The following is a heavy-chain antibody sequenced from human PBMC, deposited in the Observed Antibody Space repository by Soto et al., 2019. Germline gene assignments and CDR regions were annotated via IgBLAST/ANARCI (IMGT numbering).Heavy chain of an antibody. D-gene: IGHD6-13*01. CDR3: ARDNEGSSIAAAGDNWFDP. J-gene: IGHJ5*02. CDR2: IIPIFGTA. Sequence: SVKVSCKASGGTFSSYAISWVRQAPGQGLEWMEGIIPIFGTANYAQKFQGRVTITADESTSTAYMELSSLRSEDTAVYYCARDNEGSSIAAAGDNWFDPWGQGTLVTVSS. CDR1: GGTFSSYA. V-gene: IGHV1-69*13.